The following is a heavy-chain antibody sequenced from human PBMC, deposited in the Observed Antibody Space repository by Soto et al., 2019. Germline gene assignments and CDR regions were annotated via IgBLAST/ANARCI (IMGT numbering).Heavy chain of an antibody. CDR3: ARRYYYDSSGYYPYYFDY. CDR2: INPSGGST. Sequence: ASVKVSCKASGYTFTSYYMHWVRQAPGQWLEWMGIINPSGGSTSYAQKFQGRVTMTRDTSTSTVYMELSSPRSEDTAVYYCARRYYYDSSGYYPYYFDYWGQGTLVTVSS. D-gene: IGHD3-22*01. J-gene: IGHJ4*02. V-gene: IGHV1-46*01. CDR1: GYTFTSYY.